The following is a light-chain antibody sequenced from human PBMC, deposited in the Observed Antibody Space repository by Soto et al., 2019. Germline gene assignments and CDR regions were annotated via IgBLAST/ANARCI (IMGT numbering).Light chain of an antibody. CDR2: EAS. CDR1: QGITNR. CDR3: QQANSFPIT. Sequence: DIHMTQSPSSVSASLGDRVTITCRASQGITNRLAWYQQKPGKAPKLLIYEASSLQSGVPSRISGSGSGTDFTLTISSLQPEDFATYYCQQANSFPITFGQGTRLEIK. J-gene: IGKJ5*01. V-gene: IGKV1D-12*01.